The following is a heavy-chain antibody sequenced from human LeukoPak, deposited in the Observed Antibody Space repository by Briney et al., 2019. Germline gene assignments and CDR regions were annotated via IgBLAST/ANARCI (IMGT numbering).Heavy chain of an antibody. CDR2: IGSSGSTV. CDR1: GFTFSSYE. D-gene: IGHD6-6*01. CDR3: ARNLVWGGSSSSLGY. J-gene: IGHJ4*02. V-gene: IGHV3-48*03. Sequence: GGSLRLSCAASGFTFSSYEMNWVRQAPGKGLEWVSYIGSSGSTVYYADSVKGRFTISRDNAKNSVFLQMKSLRADDTAIYYCARNLVWGGSSSSLGYWGQGTLVTVAS.